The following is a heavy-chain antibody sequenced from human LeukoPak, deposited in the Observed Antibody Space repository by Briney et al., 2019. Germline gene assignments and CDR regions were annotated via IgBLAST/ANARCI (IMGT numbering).Heavy chain of an antibody. CDR1: GYSFTSYW. CDR2: IYPGDSNP. D-gene: IGHD4-17*01. J-gene: IGHJ4*02. V-gene: IGHV5-51*01. Sequence: GESLKISCKGSGYSFTSYWVAWVRQMSGRGLEWMGIIYPGDSNPRYSPSFQGQGTMSADKSITTAYLQWRSLKASDTAMYYCASHDSTVTSFDFWGQGNLVTVSS. CDR3: ASHDSTVTSFDF.